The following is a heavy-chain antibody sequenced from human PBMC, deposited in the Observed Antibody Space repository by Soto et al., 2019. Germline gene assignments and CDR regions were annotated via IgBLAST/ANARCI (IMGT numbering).Heavy chain of an antibody. CDR3: ASSPGVYYGSGIGYYYGMDV. CDR2: INPSGGST. J-gene: IGHJ6*02. V-gene: IGHV1-46*01. Sequence: ASVKVSCKASGYTFTSYYMHWVRQAPGQGLEWMGIINPSGGSTSYAQKFQGRVTMTRDTSTSTVYMELSSPRSEDTAVYYCASSPGVYYGSGIGYYYGMDVWGQGTTVTVSS. CDR1: GYTFTSYY. D-gene: IGHD3-10*01.